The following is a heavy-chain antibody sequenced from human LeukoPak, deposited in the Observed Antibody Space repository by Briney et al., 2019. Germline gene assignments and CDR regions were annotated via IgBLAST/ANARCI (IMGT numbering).Heavy chain of an antibody. CDR1: EFTFSTYS. V-gene: IGHV3-48*02. CDR2: ISSSSSVM. J-gene: IGHJ4*02. D-gene: IGHD1-26*01. Sequence: GGSLRLSCAASEFTFSTYSMNWVRQAPGKGLEWISYISSSSSVMYYADSVRGRFTISRDNAKNSLYLQMNSLRDEDTAVYYCARGRGQVGATDFWGQGTLVTVSS. CDR3: ARGRGQVGATDF.